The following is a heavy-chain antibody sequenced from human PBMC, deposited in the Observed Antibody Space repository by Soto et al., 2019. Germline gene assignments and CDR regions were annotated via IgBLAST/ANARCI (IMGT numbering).Heavy chain of an antibody. CDR3: AIGGDYYYYYYGMDV. CDR2: INHSGST. J-gene: IGHJ6*02. D-gene: IGHD2-21*02. Sequence: PSQTLSLTCAVYGGSFSGYYWSWIRQPPEKGLEWIGEINHSGSTNYNPSLKSRVTISVDTSKNQFSLKLSSVTAADTAVYYCAIGGDYYYYYYGMDVWGQGTTVTVSS. V-gene: IGHV4-34*01. CDR1: GGSFSGYY.